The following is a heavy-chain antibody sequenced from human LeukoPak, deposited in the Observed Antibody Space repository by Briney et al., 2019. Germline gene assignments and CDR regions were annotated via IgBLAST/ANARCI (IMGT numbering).Heavy chain of an antibody. D-gene: IGHD2-21*01. CDR3: ARYSGLGVPDF. V-gene: IGHV6-1*01. CDR1: GDSVSSKNAA. J-gene: IGHJ4*02. Sequence: SQTLSLTCAISGDSVSSKNAAWSWIRQSPSRGLEWLGRTYYRSKWYNDYAVSARGRITINADTSKNQFSLLLNSVTPEDTAVYYCARYSGLGVPDFWGQGTLVTVSS. CDR2: TYYRSKWYN.